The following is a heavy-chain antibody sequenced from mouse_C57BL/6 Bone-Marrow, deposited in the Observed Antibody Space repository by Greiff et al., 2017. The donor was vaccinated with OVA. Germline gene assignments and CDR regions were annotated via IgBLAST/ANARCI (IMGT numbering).Heavy chain of an antibody. CDR3: AGDPTGDWYFDV. CDR1: GFPITSGYY. J-gene: IGHJ1*03. V-gene: IGHV12-3*01. Sequence: VKLQESGPGLVKPSQSLFLTCSITGFPITSGYYWIWIRQSPGKPLEWMGYITHSGETFYNPSLQSPISITRETSKNQFFLQLNSVTTEDTAMYYCAGDPTGDWYFDVWGTGTTVTVSS. CDR2: ITHSGET. D-gene: IGHD4-1*02.